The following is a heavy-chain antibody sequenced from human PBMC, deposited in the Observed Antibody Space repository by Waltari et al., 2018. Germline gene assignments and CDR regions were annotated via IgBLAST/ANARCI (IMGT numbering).Heavy chain of an antibody. CDR3: AREAVYDYIWGSYRSSPDY. CDR2: IYYSGST. Sequence: QVQLQESGPGLVKPSETLSLTCTVSGGSISSYYWSWIRQPPGKGLEWIGYIYYSGSTNYNPSLKSRVTISVDTSKNQFSLKLSSVTAADTAVYYCAREAVYDYIWGSYRSSPDYWGQGTLVTVSS. CDR1: GGSISSYY. J-gene: IGHJ4*02. V-gene: IGHV4-59*12. D-gene: IGHD3-16*02.